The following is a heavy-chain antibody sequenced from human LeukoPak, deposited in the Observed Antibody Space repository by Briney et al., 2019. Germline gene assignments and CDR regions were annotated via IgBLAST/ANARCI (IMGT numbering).Heavy chain of an antibody. CDR1: GFTFSGYE. CDR2: ISSSGSKI. V-gene: IGHV3-48*03. Sequence: TGGSLRLSCAASGFTFSGYEMNWVRQAPGKGLEWVSYISSSGSKIYYTDSVRGRFTISRDNAENSLYLQMDSLRAEDRAVYYCARILGAAFDIWGQGTMVTVSS. D-gene: IGHD3-16*01. J-gene: IGHJ3*02. CDR3: ARILGAAFDI.